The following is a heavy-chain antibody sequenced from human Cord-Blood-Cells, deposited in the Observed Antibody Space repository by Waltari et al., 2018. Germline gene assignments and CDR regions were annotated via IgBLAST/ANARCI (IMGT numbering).Heavy chain of an antibody. D-gene: IGHD2-15*01. CDR3: ARIADKTIAVSSMYYYYYMDV. CDR1: RSLPSTSGLC. Sequence: QVTLKESGPAPGNHTQTLPLTYTFSRSLPSTSGLCASCNRQPHGKDLKRLARIDSEDDKFYSTSLKTRLTISKDTSQNQVVLTMTNMDPVDTATYYCARIADKTIAVSSMYYYYYMDVWGKGTTVTVSS. CDR2: IDSEDDK. V-gene: IGHV2-70*04. J-gene: IGHJ6*03.